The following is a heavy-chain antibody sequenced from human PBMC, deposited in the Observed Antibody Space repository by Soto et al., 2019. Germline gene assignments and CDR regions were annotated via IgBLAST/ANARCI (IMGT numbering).Heavy chain of an antibody. D-gene: IGHD3-16*02. CDR3: AREMITFGGVIGKFDY. CDR1: GGSFSAYY. J-gene: IGHJ4*02. Sequence: SDPLSLTCDVYGGSFSAYYWSWIRQPPGKGLEWIGEINHSGSTNYNPSLKSRVTISVDTSKNQFSLKLSSVTAADTAVYYCAREMITFGGVIGKFDYWGQGTLVTVSS. V-gene: IGHV4-34*01. CDR2: INHSGST.